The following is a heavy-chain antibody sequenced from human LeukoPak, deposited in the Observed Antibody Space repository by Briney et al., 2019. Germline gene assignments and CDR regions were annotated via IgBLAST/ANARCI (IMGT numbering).Heavy chain of an antibody. CDR1: GFTFSSYA. D-gene: IGHD5-24*01. J-gene: IGHJ5*02. CDR3: AKDPMATIYRVWFDP. Sequence: PGGSLRLSCAASGFTFSSYAMSWVRQAPGKGLEWVSAISGSGGSTYYADSVKGRFTISRDNSKNTLYLQMNSLRAEDTAVYYCAKDPMATIYRVWFDPWGQGTLVTVPS. V-gene: IGHV3-23*01. CDR2: ISGSGGST.